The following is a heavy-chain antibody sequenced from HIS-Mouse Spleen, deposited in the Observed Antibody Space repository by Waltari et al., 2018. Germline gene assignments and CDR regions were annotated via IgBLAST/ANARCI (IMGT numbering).Heavy chain of an antibody. Sequence: QLQLQESGPGLVKPSETLSLTCTVSGGSISSSSYYWVWIRQPPGKGLEWIGSIYYSGSTYYNPSLKSRVTISVDTSKNQCSLKLSSVTAADTAVYYCAREIPYSSSWYDWYFDLWGRGTLVTVSS. CDR1: GGSISSSSYY. J-gene: IGHJ2*01. V-gene: IGHV4-39*07. CDR2: IYYSGST. CDR3: AREIPYSSSWYDWYFDL. D-gene: IGHD6-13*01.